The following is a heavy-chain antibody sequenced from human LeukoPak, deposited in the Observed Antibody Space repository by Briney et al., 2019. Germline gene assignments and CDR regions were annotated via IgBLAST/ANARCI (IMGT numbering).Heavy chain of an antibody. CDR3: ARSERGSSPLYMDV. V-gene: IGHV4-59*01. Sequence: SGTLSLTCTVSGGSISSYYWSWIRQPPGKGLEWIGYIYYSGSTNYNPSLKSRVTISVDTSKNQFSLKLSSVTAADTAVYYCARSERGSSPLYMDVWGKGTTVTVSS. CDR2: IYYSGST. D-gene: IGHD6-6*01. J-gene: IGHJ6*03. CDR1: GGSISSYY.